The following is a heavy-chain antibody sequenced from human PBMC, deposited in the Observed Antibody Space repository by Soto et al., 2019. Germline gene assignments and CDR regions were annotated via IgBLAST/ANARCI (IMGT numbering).Heavy chain of an antibody. CDR1: GFTFSGHY. CDR3: STTVITAPLFEY. J-gene: IGHJ4*02. D-gene: IGHD2-21*02. V-gene: IGHV3-72*01. CDR2: IRNKPNGHTT. Sequence: EVQLVESGGGLVQPGGSLRLSCEGSGFTFSGHYMDWVRQAPGKGLEWLGRIRNKPNGHTTAYAASVKGRFTISRDDSNNLVYLQMNSPKSEDTALYYCSTTVITAPLFEYWGQGTLVAVSS.